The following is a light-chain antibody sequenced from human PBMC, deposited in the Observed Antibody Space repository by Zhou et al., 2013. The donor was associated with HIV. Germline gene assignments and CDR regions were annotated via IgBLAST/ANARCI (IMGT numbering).Light chain of an antibody. J-gene: IGKJ3*01. CDR2: KAS. CDR3: QQYYSYPPFT. Sequence: DIQMTQSPSTLSASAGDRVTITCRASQSISSWLAWYQQKPGKAPKLLIYKASSLESGVPSRFSGSGSGTEFTLTISSLQPDDFATYYCQQYYSYPPFTFGPRT. V-gene: IGKV1-5*03. CDR1: QSISSW.